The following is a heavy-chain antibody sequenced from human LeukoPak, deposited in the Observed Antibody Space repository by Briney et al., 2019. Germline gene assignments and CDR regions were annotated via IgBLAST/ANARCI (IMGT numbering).Heavy chain of an antibody. CDR1: GGSISSYY. J-gene: IGHJ4*02. Sequence: SETLPLTCTVSGGSISSYYWSWIRQPPGKGLEWIGYIYYSGSTNYNPSLKSRVTISVDTSKNQFSLKLSSVTAADTAVYYCATSAREDYFDYWGQGTLVTVSS. CDR3: ATSAREDYFDY. CDR2: IYYSGST. V-gene: IGHV4-59*01.